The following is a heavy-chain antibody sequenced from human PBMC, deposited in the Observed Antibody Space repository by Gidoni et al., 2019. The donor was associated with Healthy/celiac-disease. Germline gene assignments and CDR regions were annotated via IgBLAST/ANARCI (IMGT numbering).Heavy chain of an antibody. Sequence: QVQLVQSGAEVKKPGSSVKVSCKASGGTFSSYAISWVRQAPGQGLEWMGGSIPSFGTANYAQKFQGRGTITAEESTRTAYMELSSLRSEDTAVYYCARRRYYYDRSGYPNYYYYGRDVWGKGTTVTVSS. CDR3: ARRRYYYDRSGYPNYYYYGRDV. D-gene: IGHD3-22*01. V-gene: IGHV1-69*01. J-gene: IGHJ6*04. CDR1: GGTFSSYA. CDR2: SIPSFGTA.